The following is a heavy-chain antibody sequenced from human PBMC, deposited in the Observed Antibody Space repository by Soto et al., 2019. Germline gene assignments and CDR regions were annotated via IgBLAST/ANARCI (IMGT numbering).Heavy chain of an antibody. CDR2: IWYDGSNK. J-gene: IGHJ3*02. CDR3: ERAPYGSWSVWGLAFDI. V-gene: IGHV3-33*01. CDR1: GFTFSSYG. Sequence: QVQLVESGGGVVQPGRSLRLSCAASGFTFSSYGMHWVRQAPGKGLEWVAVIWYDGSNKYYADCVKGRFTISRDNSKNTLYLQMNSLRAEDTAVYYCERAPYGSWSVWGLAFDIWGQGTMVTVSS. D-gene: IGHD3-10*01.